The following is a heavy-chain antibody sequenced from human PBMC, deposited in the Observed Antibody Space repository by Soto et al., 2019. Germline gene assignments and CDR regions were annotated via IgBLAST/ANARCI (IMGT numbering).Heavy chain of an antibody. J-gene: IGHJ4*02. CDR2: INPSGGST. D-gene: IGHD2-2*01. CDR1: GYTFTSYG. CDR3: ARGTIVVVPAAMGYFDY. V-gene: IGHV1-46*03. Sequence: GASVKVSCKASGYTFTSYGISWVRQAPGQGLEWMGIINPSGGSTSYAQKFQGRVTMTRDTSTSTVYKELSSLRSEDTAVYYCARGTIVVVPAAMGYFDYWGQGTLVTVSS.